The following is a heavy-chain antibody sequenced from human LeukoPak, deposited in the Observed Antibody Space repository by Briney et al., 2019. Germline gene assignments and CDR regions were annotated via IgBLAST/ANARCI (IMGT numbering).Heavy chain of an antibody. D-gene: IGHD5-18*01. Sequence: PGGSLRLSCAASGFTFDDYTMHWVRQAPGKGLEWVSYISSSSSTIYYADSVKGRSTISRDNAKNSLYLQMNSLRAEDTAVYYCARAQALYSYGFSAFDYWGQGTLVTVSS. V-gene: IGHV3-48*04. CDR1: GFTFDDYT. CDR3: ARAQALYSYGFSAFDY. CDR2: ISSSSSTI. J-gene: IGHJ4*02.